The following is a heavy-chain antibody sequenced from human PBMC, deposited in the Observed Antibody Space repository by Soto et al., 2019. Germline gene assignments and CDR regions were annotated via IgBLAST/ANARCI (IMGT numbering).Heavy chain of an antibody. CDR2: IYYSGCT. Sequence: QVQLQESGPGLVKPSETLSLTCTVSGGSISSYYWSWIRQPPGKGLEWIGYIYYSGCTNYNPSLKSRFAISVDTSKTQFSLKLSTVTAADTAVYYCVRRYGLGSFDYWGQGTLVTVSS. CDR3: VRRYGLGSFDY. D-gene: IGHD3-10*01. V-gene: IGHV4-59*12. J-gene: IGHJ4*02. CDR1: GGSISSYY.